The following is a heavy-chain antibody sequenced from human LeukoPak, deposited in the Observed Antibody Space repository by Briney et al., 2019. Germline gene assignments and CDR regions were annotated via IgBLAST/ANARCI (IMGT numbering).Heavy chain of an antibody. J-gene: IGHJ5*02. CDR1: GFSLSTSGVG. CDR2: SKWNDEK. CDR3: AQRLYCSGGSCYSPNWFDP. Sequence: SGPTLVNPTQTLTLTCTFSGFSLSTSGVGEGWIRQPPEKALEWLALSKWNDEKRFNPYMKSRLSITKDTSKNQVVLTMTNMYPVDTGTYYCAQRLYCSGGSCYSPNWFDPWGQGTLVTVSS. V-gene: IGHV2-5*01. D-gene: IGHD2-15*01.